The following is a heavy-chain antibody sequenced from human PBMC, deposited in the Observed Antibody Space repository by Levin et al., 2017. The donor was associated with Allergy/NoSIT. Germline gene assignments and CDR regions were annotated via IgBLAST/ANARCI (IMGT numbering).Heavy chain of an antibody. CDR1: GGSFSDYY. D-gene: IGHD6-13*01. V-gene: IGHV4-34*01. CDR3: ARRQQLAQRPYFFDY. CDR2: IKHSGST. J-gene: IGHJ4*02. Sequence: SETLSLTCAVYGGSFSDYYWSWIRQPPGKGLEWIGEIKHSGSTNYNPSLKSRVTISVDTSKNQFSLKLSSVTAADTAVYYCARRQQLAQRPYFFDYWGQGILVTVSS.